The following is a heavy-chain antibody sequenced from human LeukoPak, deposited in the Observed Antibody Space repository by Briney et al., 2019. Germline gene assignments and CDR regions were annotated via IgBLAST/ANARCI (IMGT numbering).Heavy chain of an antibody. CDR3: ARDPYSSSSGSGDY. D-gene: IGHD6-13*01. J-gene: IGHJ4*02. Sequence: GGSLRLSCAASGFTFTRYTMNWVRQAPGKGLEWVSSIGSSSTFIYYADSVKGRFTISRDNAKNSLFLQMNSLRADDTAVYYCARDPYSSSSGSGDYWGQGTLVTVSS. V-gene: IGHV3-21*01. CDR1: GFTFTRYT. CDR2: IGSSSTFI.